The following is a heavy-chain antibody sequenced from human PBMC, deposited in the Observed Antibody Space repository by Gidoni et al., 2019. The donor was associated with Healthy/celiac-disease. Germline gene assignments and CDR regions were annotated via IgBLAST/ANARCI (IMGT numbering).Heavy chain of an antibody. J-gene: IGHJ5*02. D-gene: IGHD2-15*01. V-gene: IGHV3-74*01. CDR3: ARDPDCSGGSCYSGWFDP. Sequence: EVQLVESGGGLVQPGGSLRLSCAASGFTFSSYWMHWVRQAPGKGLVWVSRINSDGSSTSYADSVKGRFTISRDNAKNTLYLQMNSLRAEDTAVYYCARDPDCSGGSCYSGWFDPWGQGTLVTVSS. CDR2: INSDGSST. CDR1: GFTFSSYW.